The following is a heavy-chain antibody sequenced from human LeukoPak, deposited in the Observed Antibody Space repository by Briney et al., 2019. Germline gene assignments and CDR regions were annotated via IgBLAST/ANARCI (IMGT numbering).Heavy chain of an antibody. Sequence: SETLSLTCAVYGGSFSGYYWSWIRQPPGKGLEWIGEINHSGSTNYNPSLKSRVTISVDTSKNQFSLKLSSMTAADTAVYYCARGWVAVAGTYYFDYWGQGTLVTVSS. V-gene: IGHV4-34*01. D-gene: IGHD6-19*01. CDR1: GGSFSGYY. J-gene: IGHJ4*02. CDR3: ARGWVAVAGTYYFDY. CDR2: INHSGST.